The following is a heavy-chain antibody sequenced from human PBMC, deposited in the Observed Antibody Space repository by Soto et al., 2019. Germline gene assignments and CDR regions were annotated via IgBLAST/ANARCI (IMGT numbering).Heavy chain of an antibody. CDR3: ARVGAEPQWELLKRGVFDY. D-gene: IGHD1-26*01. V-gene: IGHV4-30-4*01. J-gene: IGHJ4*02. CDR2: IYYSGST. Sequence: PSETLSLTCTVSGGSISSGDYYWSWIRQPPGKGLEWIGYIYYSGSTYYNPSLKSRVTISVDTSKNQFSLKLSSVTAADTAVYYCARVGAEPQWELLKRGVFDYWGQGTLVTVSS. CDR1: GGSISSGDYY.